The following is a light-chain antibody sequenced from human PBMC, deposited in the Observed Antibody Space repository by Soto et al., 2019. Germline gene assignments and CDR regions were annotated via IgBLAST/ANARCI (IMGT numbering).Light chain of an antibody. CDR1: QSIGTY. CDR3: QQRSNWPPLT. V-gene: IGKV3-11*01. J-gene: IGKJ4*01. Sequence: EIVMTQSPATLSLSPGERATLSCRASQSIGTYLAWYQKKPGQAPRLLVHDAASRAPGVPARFSGSGSGTDFTLTISSLEPEDSAVYYCQQRSNWPPLTFGGGTTVEIK. CDR2: DAA.